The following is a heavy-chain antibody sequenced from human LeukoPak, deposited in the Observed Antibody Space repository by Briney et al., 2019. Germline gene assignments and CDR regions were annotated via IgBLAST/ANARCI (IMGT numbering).Heavy chain of an antibody. D-gene: IGHD3-22*01. Sequence: QPGGSLRLSCAASGFTFDDYAMHWVRQAPGKGLEWVSLISGDGGSTYYADSVKGRFTISRDNSKNTLYLQMNSLRAEDTAVYYCAKDYYDSSGYLDYFDYWGQGTLVTVSS. J-gene: IGHJ4*02. CDR1: GFTFDDYA. CDR2: ISGDGGST. V-gene: IGHV3-43*02. CDR3: AKDYYDSSGYLDYFDY.